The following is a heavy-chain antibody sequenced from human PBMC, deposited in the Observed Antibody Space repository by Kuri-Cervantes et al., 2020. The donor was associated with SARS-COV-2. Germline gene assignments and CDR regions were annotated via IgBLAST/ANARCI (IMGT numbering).Heavy chain of an antibody. J-gene: IGHJ4*02. CDR1: GFTVGDYT. CDR2: INQDGSAR. D-gene: IGHD1-26*01. CDR3: VRALGAAEADF. Sequence: GGSLRLSCSAFGFTVGDYTLNWVRQAPGKGLEWVANINQDGSARYCGESVQGRFTISRDNAKNSLYLQMNSLRGEDTALYYCVRALGAAEADFWGQGTLVTVSS. V-gene: IGHV3-7*01.